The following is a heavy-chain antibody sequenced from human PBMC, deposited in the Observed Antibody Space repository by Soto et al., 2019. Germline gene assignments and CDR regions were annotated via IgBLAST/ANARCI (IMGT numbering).Heavy chain of an antibody. CDR2: IYYSGST. D-gene: IGHD4-17*01. V-gene: IGHV4-59*01. J-gene: IGHJ3*02. CDR1: GGSISSYY. Sequence: SETLSLTCTVSGGSISSYYWSWTRQPPGKGLEWIGCIYYSGSTNYNPSLKSRVTISVDTSKNQFSLKLSSVTAADTAVYYCARQTTVAAFFDIWGQGTMVTVSS. CDR3: ARQTTVAAFFDI.